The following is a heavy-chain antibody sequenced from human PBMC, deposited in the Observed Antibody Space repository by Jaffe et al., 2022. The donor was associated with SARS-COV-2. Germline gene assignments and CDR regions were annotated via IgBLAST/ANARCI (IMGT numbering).Heavy chain of an antibody. J-gene: IGHJ3*01. CDR1: GGSINSDNYY. D-gene: IGHD3-10*01. Sequence: QVQLRESGPGLVKPSQTLSLTCTVSGGSINSDNYYWTWVRQPAGKGLEWIGRIFSGVSTLYNPSLKSRVTISADTSKSQFSLQLNSVTAADTAIYYCARLRWGSGAFDFWGQGTAVTVSS. CDR2: IFSGVST. V-gene: IGHV4-61*02. CDR3: ARLRWGSGAFDF.